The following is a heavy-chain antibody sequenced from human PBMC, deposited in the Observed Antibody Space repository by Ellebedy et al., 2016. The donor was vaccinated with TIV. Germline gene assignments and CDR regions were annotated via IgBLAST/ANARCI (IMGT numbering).Heavy chain of an antibody. CDR3: EKRGDCSANSCLLRD. Sequence: PGGSLRLSCAASGFTFSIHAMGWVRQAPGKGLEWVSSAGGSDGSTFYADSVRGRFTISRDNAKNTLYLQMNSLRAEDTAVYYCEKRGDCSANSCLLRDWGQGTLVTVSS. V-gene: IGHV3-23*01. CDR1: GFTFSIHA. D-gene: IGHD2-2*01. CDR2: AGGSDGST. J-gene: IGHJ1*01.